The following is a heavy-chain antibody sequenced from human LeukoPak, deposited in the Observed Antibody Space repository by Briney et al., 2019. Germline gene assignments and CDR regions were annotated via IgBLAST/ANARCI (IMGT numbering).Heavy chain of an antibody. Sequence: PGGSLRLSCAASGFTFSSYGMHWVRQAPGKGLEWVAFIRYDGSNKYYADSVKGRFTISRDNSKNTLYLQMNSLRAEDTAVYYCAKDWDCGGDCYSGAFDNWGQGTMVTVSS. J-gene: IGHJ3*02. V-gene: IGHV3-30*02. CDR1: GFTFSSYG. D-gene: IGHD2-21*01. CDR3: AKDWDCGGDCYSGAFDN. CDR2: IRYDGSNK.